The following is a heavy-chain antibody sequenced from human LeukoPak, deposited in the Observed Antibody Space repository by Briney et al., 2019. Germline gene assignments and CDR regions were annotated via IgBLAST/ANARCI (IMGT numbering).Heavy chain of an antibody. D-gene: IGHD1-26*01. CDR2: INPNSGGT. CDR1: GYTFTGYY. Sequence: ASVKVSCKASGYTFTGYYLHWVRQAPGQGLEWMGRINPNSGGTNYAQKFQGRVTMTRDTSINTAYMELYSLTSDDTAVYYCARWGFEVGANLDYWGQGTLVTVSS. V-gene: IGHV1-2*06. CDR3: ARWGFEVGANLDY. J-gene: IGHJ4*02.